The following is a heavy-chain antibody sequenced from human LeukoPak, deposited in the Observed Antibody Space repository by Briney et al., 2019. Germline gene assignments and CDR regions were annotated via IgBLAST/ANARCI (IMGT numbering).Heavy chain of an antibody. CDR1: SGSISSGGYY. CDR3: ARGDYVWGSYRYPPDAFDI. D-gene: IGHD3-16*02. Sequence: SETLSLTCTVSSGSISSGGYYWSWIRQPPGKGLEWIGYIYHSGSTYYNPSLKSRVTISVDRSKNQFSLKLSSVTAADTVVYYCARGDYVWGSYRYPPDAFDIWGQGTMVTVSS. J-gene: IGHJ3*02. V-gene: IGHV4-30-2*01. CDR2: IYHSGST.